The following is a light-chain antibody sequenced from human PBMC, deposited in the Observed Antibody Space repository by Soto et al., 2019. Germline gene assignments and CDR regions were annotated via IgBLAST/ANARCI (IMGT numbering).Light chain of an antibody. CDR1: QSVSSSY. CDR2: GAS. J-gene: IGKJ3*01. CDR3: QQYGSSPRGGFT. V-gene: IGKV3-20*01. Sequence: EIVLTQSPGTLSLSPGERATLSCRASQSVSSSYLAWYQQKPGQAPRLLIYGASSRATGIPDRFSGSGSGTDFTLTISRLEPEDFAVYYCQQYGSSPRGGFTFGPGTKVDI.